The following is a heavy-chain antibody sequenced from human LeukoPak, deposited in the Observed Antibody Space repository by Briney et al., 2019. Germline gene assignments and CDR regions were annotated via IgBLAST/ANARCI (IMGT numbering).Heavy chain of an antibody. CDR2: ISAYNGNT. Sequence: ASVKVSCKASGYTFTGYYMHWVRQAPGQGLEWMGWISAYNGNTNYAQKLQGRVTMTTDTSTSTAYMELRSLRSDDTAVYYCAREGSWGSYRPKPDYWGQGTLVTVSS. J-gene: IGHJ4*02. CDR1: GYTFTGYY. V-gene: IGHV1-18*04. D-gene: IGHD3-16*02. CDR3: AREGSWGSYRPKPDY.